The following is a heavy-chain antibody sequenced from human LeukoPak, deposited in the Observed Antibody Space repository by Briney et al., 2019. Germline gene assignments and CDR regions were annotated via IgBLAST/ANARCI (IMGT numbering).Heavy chain of an antibody. Sequence: PGGSLRLSCAASGFTFSMYAMSWVRQAPGKGLEWVAGMSARSGDTYYADSVKGRFTISRDNSKNTVYLQMNSLRAEDTAVYYCAKDPQDSGGYSPVGTFDYWGRGTLVPVS. V-gene: IGHV3-23*01. J-gene: IGHJ4*02. D-gene: IGHD3-22*01. CDR2: MSARSGDT. CDR1: GFTFSMYA. CDR3: AKDPQDSGGYSPVGTFDY.